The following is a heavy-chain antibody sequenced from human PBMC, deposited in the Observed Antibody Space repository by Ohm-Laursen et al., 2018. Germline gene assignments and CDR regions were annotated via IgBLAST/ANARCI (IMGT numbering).Heavy chain of an antibody. D-gene: IGHD1-7*01. Sequence: SLRLSCAASGFTFSSYEMNWVRQAPGKGLEWVSYISSSGSTIYYADSVKGRLTISRDNAKNSLYLQMNSLRAEDTAVYYCARDRQKLELRGGFDYWGQGTLVTVSS. CDR3: ARDRQKLELRGGFDY. CDR2: ISSSGSTI. CDR1: GFTFSSYE. V-gene: IGHV3-48*03. J-gene: IGHJ4*02.